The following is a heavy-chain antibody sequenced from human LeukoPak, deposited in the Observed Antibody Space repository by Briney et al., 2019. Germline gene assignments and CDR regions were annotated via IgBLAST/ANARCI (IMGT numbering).Heavy chain of an antibody. CDR1: GGSISSYY. Sequence: NPSETLSLTCTVSGGSISSYYWSWIRQPAGKGLEWIGRIYTTGSTNYNPSLKSRVTMSVDTSKNQFSLTLSSVTAADTAVYYCARTHSSRYNWFDPWGQGTLVTVSS. J-gene: IGHJ5*02. D-gene: IGHD6-13*01. CDR3: ARTHSSRYNWFDP. V-gene: IGHV4-4*07. CDR2: IYTTGST.